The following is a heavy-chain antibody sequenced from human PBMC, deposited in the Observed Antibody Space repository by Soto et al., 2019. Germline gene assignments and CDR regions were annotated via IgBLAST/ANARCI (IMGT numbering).Heavy chain of an antibody. D-gene: IGHD2-21*02. CDR2: IIPIFGTA. CDR3: ATTYCGGDCWYLPNAFDI. CDR1: GGTFSSYA. V-gene: IGHV1-69*13. Sequence: AAVKVSFKASGGTFSSYAISWVRQAPGQGLEWMGGIIPIFGTANYAQKFQGRVTITADESTSTAYMELSSLRSEDTAVYYCATTYCGGDCWYLPNAFDIWGQGTMVTVSS. J-gene: IGHJ3*02.